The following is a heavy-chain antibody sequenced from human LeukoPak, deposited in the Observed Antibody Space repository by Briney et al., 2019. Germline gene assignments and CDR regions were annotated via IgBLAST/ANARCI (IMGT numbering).Heavy chain of an antibody. J-gene: IGHJ4*02. CDR2: ISYDGGDK. V-gene: IGHV3-30*18. CDR3: AKDPNPIFYGDNSFPGY. CDR1: GFSFSSYG. D-gene: IGHD4-23*01. Sequence: RSLRLSCAASGFSFSSYGMHWVRQAPGKGLEWVAVISYDGGDKNYAGSVKGRFTISRDNSKDTLYLQMNSLRTEDTAVYYCAKDPNPIFYGDNSFPGYWGQGTLVTVSS.